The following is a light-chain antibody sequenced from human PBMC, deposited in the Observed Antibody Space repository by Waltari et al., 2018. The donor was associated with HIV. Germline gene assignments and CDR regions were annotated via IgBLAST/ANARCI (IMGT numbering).Light chain of an antibody. V-gene: IGLV1-44*01. CDR2: TKR. J-gene: IGLJ3*02. Sequence: QSVLTQQPSASGTPGQMVTIPCSGGSSYLGRKTVDWYQHLPGKGPKRLIFTKRQRPSGIPHRFSGSKSGTSASLAISGLQSADEADYYCAAWDDSLNVWVFGGGTKLTVL. CDR1: SSYLGRKT. CDR3: AAWDDSLNVWV.